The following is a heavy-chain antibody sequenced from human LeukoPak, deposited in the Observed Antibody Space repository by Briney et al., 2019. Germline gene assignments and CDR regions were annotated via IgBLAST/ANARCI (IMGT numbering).Heavy chain of an antibody. D-gene: IGHD2-15*01. CDR3: ARSRYCSGGSCYSDY. CDR2: ISAYNGDT. Sequence: ASVKVSCKASGYTFTTYGISWVRQAPGQGLEWMGWISAYNGDTTYAQRFQGRVTMTTDTSTSTAYMELRSLRSDDTAVYYCARSRYCSGGSCYSDYWGQGTLVTVSS. J-gene: IGHJ4*02. V-gene: IGHV1-18*01. CDR1: GYTFTTYG.